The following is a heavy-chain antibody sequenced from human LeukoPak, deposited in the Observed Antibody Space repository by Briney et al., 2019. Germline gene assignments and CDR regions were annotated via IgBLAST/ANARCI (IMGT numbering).Heavy chain of an antibody. CDR3: ARATTRYCSGGSCYSFSY. J-gene: IGHJ4*02. D-gene: IGHD2-15*01. Sequence: PSETLSLTYTVSGGSISSYYWGWIRQPPGKGLEWIGSIYHSGSTYYNPSLKSRVTISVDTSKNQFSLKLSSVTAADTAVYYCARATTRYCSGGSCYSFSYWGQGTLVTVSS. CDR1: GGSISSYY. V-gene: IGHV4-38-2*02. CDR2: IYHSGST.